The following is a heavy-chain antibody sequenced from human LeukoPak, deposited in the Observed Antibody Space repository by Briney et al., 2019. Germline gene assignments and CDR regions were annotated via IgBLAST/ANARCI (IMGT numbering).Heavy chain of an antibody. CDR2: FDPEDGET. CDR3: TSDDYGRNSAKTADFDY. J-gene: IGHJ4*02. CDR1: GYTLTELS. Sequence: GVSVKVSCKVSGYTLTELSMHWVRQAPGEGLDWMGGFDPEDGETVYAQKFQGRVTMTEDTSTDTAYMELSSLRSDDTAVYYCTSDDYGRNSAKTADFDYWGQGTLVTVSS. D-gene: IGHD4-23*01. V-gene: IGHV1-24*01.